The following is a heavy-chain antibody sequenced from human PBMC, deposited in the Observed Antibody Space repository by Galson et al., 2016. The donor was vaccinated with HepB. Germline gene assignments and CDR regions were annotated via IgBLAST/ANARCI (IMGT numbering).Heavy chain of an antibody. Sequence: SVKVSCKASTYAFTTYGVSWVRQAPGQGLEWMGWISAYNGDTNYAQKFQRRVSMTIDTSTSTAYMEVRSLRSDDTAVYHCVRGGPRMTTVTYYWGQGTLVTVSS. J-gene: IGHJ4*02. CDR1: TYAFTTYG. D-gene: IGHD4-17*01. CDR3: VRGGPRMTTVTYY. V-gene: IGHV1-18*04. CDR2: ISAYNGDT.